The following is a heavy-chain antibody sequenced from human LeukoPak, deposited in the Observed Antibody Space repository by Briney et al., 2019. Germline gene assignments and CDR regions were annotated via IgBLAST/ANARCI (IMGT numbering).Heavy chain of an antibody. CDR3: ARDLEYEPGAFDI. CDR1: GFTFSDYY. D-gene: IGHD2/OR15-2a*01. V-gene: IGHV3-11*01. Sequence: PGGSLRLSCAASGFTFSDYYMSWIRQAPGKGLEWVSYISSSGSTIYYADSVKGRFTISRDNAKNSLYLQMNSLRAEDTAMYYCARDLEYEPGAFDIWGQGTMVTVSS. CDR2: ISSSGSTI. J-gene: IGHJ3*02.